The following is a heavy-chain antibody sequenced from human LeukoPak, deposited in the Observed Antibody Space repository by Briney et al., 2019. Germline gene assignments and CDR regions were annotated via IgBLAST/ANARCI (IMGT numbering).Heavy chain of an antibody. J-gene: IGHJ4*02. Sequence: QPGGSLRLSCAASGFTFSDHYMDWVRQAPGKGLEWVGRTRNKANSYTTEYAASVKGRFTISRDDSMNSLYLQMNSLKTEDTAVYYCARGDSSGWYAFDYWGQGTLVTVSS. CDR2: TRNKANSYTT. CDR3: ARGDSSGWYAFDY. V-gene: IGHV3-72*01. CDR1: GFTFSDHY. D-gene: IGHD6-19*01.